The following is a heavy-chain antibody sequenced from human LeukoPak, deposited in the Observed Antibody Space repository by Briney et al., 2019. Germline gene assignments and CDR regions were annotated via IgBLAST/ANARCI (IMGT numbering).Heavy chain of an antibody. Sequence: TGGSLRLSCAASGFNTNKYAMTWVRQAPGKGLEWVSGISLSGDDTYYADSVKGRFIISRDDSKNTLYLQMNSLRVEDTAVYYCAKGGGSGSYFLYFDYWGQGTLVTVSS. D-gene: IGHD1-26*01. CDR2: ISLSGDDT. V-gene: IGHV3-23*01. CDR3: AKGGGSGSYFLYFDY. CDR1: GFNTNKYA. J-gene: IGHJ4*02.